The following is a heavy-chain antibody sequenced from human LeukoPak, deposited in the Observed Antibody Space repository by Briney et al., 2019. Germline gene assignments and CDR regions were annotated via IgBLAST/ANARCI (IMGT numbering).Heavy chain of an antibody. Sequence: ASVKVSCKASGYTFTSYGIGWVRQAPGQGLEWMGWISAYNGNTNYAQKLQGRVTMTTDTSTSTAYMELRSLRSDDTAVYYCARGVAVAGPHFFDYWGQGALVTVSS. CDR2: ISAYNGNT. D-gene: IGHD6-19*01. V-gene: IGHV1-18*04. J-gene: IGHJ4*02. CDR1: GYTFTSYG. CDR3: ARGVAVAGPHFFDY.